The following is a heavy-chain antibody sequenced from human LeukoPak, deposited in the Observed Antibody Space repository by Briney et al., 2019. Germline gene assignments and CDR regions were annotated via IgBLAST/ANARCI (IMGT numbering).Heavy chain of an antibody. CDR1: GYTFTGYY. CDR3: ARRFGRYESNGFYYGGFDY. J-gene: IGHJ4*02. V-gene: IGHV1-2*02. CDR2: INPNNSNT. Sequence: GASVKVSCKASGYTFTGYYIHWVRQNPGQGLEWMGWINPNNSNTYYAQNFQGGVTMTRDTSINTAYLELSSLRSDVTAVHYCARRFGRYESNGFYYGGFDYWGQGALVTVSS. D-gene: IGHD3-22*01.